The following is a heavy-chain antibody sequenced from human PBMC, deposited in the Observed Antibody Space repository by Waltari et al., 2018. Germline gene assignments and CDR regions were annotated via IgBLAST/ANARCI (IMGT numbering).Heavy chain of an antibody. J-gene: IGHJ4*02. V-gene: IGHV3-33*01. Sequence: QVQLVESGGGVVQPGRSLRLSCAASGFTFSSYGMHWVRQAPGKGLEWVAVIWYDGSNKYYADSVKGRFTISRDNSKNTLYLQMNSLRAEDTAVYYCARELVGDTAMGPTPGYWGQGTLVTVSS. CDR1: GFTFSSYG. CDR2: IWYDGSNK. CDR3: ARELVGDTAMGPTPGY. D-gene: IGHD5-18*01.